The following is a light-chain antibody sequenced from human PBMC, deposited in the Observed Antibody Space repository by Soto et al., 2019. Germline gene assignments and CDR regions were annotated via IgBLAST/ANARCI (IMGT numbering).Light chain of an antibody. V-gene: IGKV1-9*01. J-gene: IGKJ5*01. CDR2: AAS. Sequence: IQLTKSPSSLSASVGAIVTITCLASQGISSYLAWYQKKPGKAPKLLIYAASTLQSGVPSRFSGSGSGTDFNLTISRLQTEDFATYYCQQLNSYPITFGQGTRLEIK. CDR3: QQLNSYPIT. CDR1: QGISSY.